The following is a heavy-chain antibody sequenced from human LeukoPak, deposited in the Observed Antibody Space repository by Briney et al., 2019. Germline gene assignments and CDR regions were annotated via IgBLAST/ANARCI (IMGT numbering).Heavy chain of an antibody. CDR3: ARESSGSYTLDY. Sequence: GGSLRLSCAASGFTFSGYSMHWVRQAPGKGLEWVAVIWYDGSNKYYADSVKGRFTISRDNSKNTLYLQMNSLRAEDTAVYYCARESSGSYTLDYWGQGTLVTVSS. J-gene: IGHJ4*02. V-gene: IGHV3-33*08. D-gene: IGHD1-26*01. CDR2: IWYDGSNK. CDR1: GFTFSGYS.